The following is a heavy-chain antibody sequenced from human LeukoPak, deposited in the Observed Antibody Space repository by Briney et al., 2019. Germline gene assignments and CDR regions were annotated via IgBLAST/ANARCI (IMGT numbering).Heavy chain of an antibody. Sequence: GGSLRLSCAASGFTFSSYSMNWVRQAPGKGLEWVSYISSSGSSIYYADSVKGRFTIFRDNAKKSLYLQMKSLRAEDTAVYYCARDEDMVATILSFFDYWGQGTLVTVSS. CDR1: GFTFSSYS. D-gene: IGHD5-12*01. J-gene: IGHJ4*02. V-gene: IGHV3-48*04. CDR3: ARDEDMVATILSFFDY. CDR2: ISSSGSSI.